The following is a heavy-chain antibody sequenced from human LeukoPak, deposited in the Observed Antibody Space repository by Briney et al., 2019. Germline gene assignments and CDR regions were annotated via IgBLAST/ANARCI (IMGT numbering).Heavy chain of an antibody. D-gene: IGHD6-19*01. V-gene: IGHV3-7*01. CDR3: ASLIAVAGTVDY. J-gene: IGHJ4*02. CDR2: IKQDGSEK. Sequence: PGGSLRLSCAASGFTFSSYRMSWVRQAPGKGLEWVANIKQDGSEKYYVDSVKGRFTISRDNAKNSLYLQMNSLRAEDTAVYYCASLIAVAGTVDYWGQGTLVTVSS. CDR1: GFTFSSYR.